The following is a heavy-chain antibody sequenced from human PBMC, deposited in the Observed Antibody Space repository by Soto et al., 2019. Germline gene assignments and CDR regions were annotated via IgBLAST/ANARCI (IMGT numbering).Heavy chain of an antibody. CDR3: AKDRYGGYEILIDY. J-gene: IGHJ4*02. CDR2: ISYDGSNK. D-gene: IGHD5-12*01. V-gene: IGHV3-30*18. Sequence: GGSLRLSCAASGFTFSSYGMHWVRQAPGKGLEWVAVISYDGSNKYYADSVKGRFTISRDNSKNTLYLQMNSLRAEDTAVYYCAKDRYGGYEILIDYWGQGTLVTV. CDR1: GFTFSSYG.